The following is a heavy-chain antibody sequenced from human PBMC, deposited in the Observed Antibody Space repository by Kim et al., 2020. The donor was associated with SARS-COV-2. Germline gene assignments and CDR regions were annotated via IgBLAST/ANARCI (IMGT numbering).Heavy chain of an antibody. J-gene: IGHJ4*02. D-gene: IGHD6-6*01. CDR3: AKEDRGYSSSSFDY. Sequence: GGSLRLSCAASGFTFSSYGMHWVRQAPGKGLEWVAVISYDGSNKYYADSVKGRFTISRDNSKNTLYLQMNSLRAEDTAVYYCAKEDRGYSSSSFDYWGQGTLVTVSS. CDR2: ISYDGSNK. V-gene: IGHV3-30*18. CDR1: GFTFSSYG.